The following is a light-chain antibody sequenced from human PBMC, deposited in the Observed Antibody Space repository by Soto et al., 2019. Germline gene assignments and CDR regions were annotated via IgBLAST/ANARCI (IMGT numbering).Light chain of an antibody. Sequence: QSVLTQPASVSGSPGQSITISCTGTSSDVGGYKYVSWYQQHPGKAPKLMIYDVSNRPSGVSYRFSGSKFENTASLTISGLQAEDEADYYCSAYTSSSTRVFGTGTKATVL. CDR3: SAYTSSSTRV. V-gene: IGLV2-14*01. CDR1: SSDVGGYKY. CDR2: DVS. J-gene: IGLJ1*01.